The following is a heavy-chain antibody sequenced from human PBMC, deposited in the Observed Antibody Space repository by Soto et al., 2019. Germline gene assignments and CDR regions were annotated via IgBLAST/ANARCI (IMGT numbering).Heavy chain of an antibody. CDR1: GFTFSSYA. J-gene: IGHJ6*02. CDR2: ISGSGGST. CDR3: AKFLNGSCSRCGIYGMDV. D-gene: IGHD2-15*01. V-gene: IGHV3-23*01. Sequence: GGSLRLSCAASGFTFSSYAMSWVRQAPGKGLEWVSAISGSGGSTYYADSVKGRFTISRDNSKNTLYLQMNSLRAEDTAVYYCAKFLNGSCSRCGIYGMDVWGQGTTVTVYS.